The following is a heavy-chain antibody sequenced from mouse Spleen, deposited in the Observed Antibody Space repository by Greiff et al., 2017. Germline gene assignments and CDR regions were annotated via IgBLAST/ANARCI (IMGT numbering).Heavy chain of an antibody. Sequence: VQLQQSGAELVKPGASVKLSCTASGFNIKDTYMHWVKQRPEQGLEWIGRIDPANGNTKYDPKFQGKATITADTSSNTAYLQLSSLTSEDTAVYYCARSNWDVEWYFDVWGAGTTVTVSS. CDR1: GFNIKDTY. V-gene: IGHV14-3*02. D-gene: IGHD4-1*01. CDR3: ARSNWDVEWYFDV. J-gene: IGHJ1*01. CDR2: IDPANGNT.